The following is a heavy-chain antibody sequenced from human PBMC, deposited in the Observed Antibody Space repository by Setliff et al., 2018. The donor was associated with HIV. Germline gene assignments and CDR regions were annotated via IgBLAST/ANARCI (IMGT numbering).Heavy chain of an antibody. J-gene: IGHJ4*02. Sequence: GGSLRLSCAASGFTFSTSCMHWVRRAPGKGLEWVGRIGGQAEGGTAVYAPPVIARFTISRDDSKNTLYLDMGSLKTEDTAVYYCASGRGSDAIAIDYWGQGTPVTVSS. CDR1: GFTFSTSC. CDR2: IGGQAEGGTA. V-gene: IGHV3-15*04. D-gene: IGHD5-12*01. CDR3: ASGRGSDAIAIDY.